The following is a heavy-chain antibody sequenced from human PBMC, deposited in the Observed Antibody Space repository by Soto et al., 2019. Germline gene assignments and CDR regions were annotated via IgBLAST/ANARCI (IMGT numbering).Heavy chain of an antibody. J-gene: IGHJ4*02. CDR3: ARDPHEGVYDY. CDR1: GYTFTGYY. D-gene: IGHD3-16*01. V-gene: IGHV1-2*02. CDR2: MRPDSGGA. Sequence: AAVKVSCKASGYTFTGYYLHWIRQAPGQGLQWMGWMRPDSGGANYAQKFQGRVSMTRDTSTSTFYMELSRLASDDTAVYYCARDPHEGVYDYWGQGTQVTVSS.